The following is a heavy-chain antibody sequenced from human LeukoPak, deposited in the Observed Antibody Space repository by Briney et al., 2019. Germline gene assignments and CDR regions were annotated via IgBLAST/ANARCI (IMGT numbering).Heavy chain of an antibody. Sequence: GESLKISCKGSGYSFTSYWIGWVRKMPGKGLEWMGIIYPGDSDTRYSPSFQGQVTISADKSISTAYLQWSSLKASDTAMYYCARQAGVNDYVWGSYLPYYFDYWGQGTLVTVSS. CDR2: IYPGDSDT. V-gene: IGHV5-51*01. J-gene: IGHJ4*02. CDR3: ARQAGVNDYVWGSYLPYYFDY. D-gene: IGHD3-16*02. CDR1: GYSFTSYW.